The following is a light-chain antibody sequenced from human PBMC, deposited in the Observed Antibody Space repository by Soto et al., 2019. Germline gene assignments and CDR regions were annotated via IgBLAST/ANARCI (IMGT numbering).Light chain of an antibody. CDR2: DAS. J-gene: IGKJ5*01. V-gene: IGKV3-11*01. CDR1: QGVSSY. Sequence: EIVLTQSPATLSLSPGERATLSCRASQGVSSYLAWHPQKPGQPPRLPIYDASNRATGIPARFSGSGSGTDFALTIRSLEPEDFAVYYCQQRSNWPPVITFGQATRLEIK. CDR3: QQRSNWPPVIT.